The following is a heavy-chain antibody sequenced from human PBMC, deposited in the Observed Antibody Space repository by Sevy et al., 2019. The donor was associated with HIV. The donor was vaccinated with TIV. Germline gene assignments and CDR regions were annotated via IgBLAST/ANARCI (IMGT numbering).Heavy chain of an antibody. V-gene: IGHV1-24*01. CDR3: ATVGLGYYSGSSYYQVDWFDP. Sequence: ASVKVSCKVFGYSLSKLSMHWVRQAPGKGLEWMGSLDPGNGEITYAQTLQGRVTMTEDTSTDTAYMELSSLTSEDTATYYCATVGLGYYSGSSYYQVDWFDPWGQGTLVTVSS. J-gene: IGHJ5*02. D-gene: IGHD2-15*01. CDR1: GYSLSKLS. CDR2: LDPGNGEI.